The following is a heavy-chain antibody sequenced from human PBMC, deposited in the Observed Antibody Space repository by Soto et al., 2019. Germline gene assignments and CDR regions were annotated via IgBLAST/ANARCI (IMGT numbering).Heavy chain of an antibody. CDR2: ISSSSSYI. V-gene: IGHV3-21*01. J-gene: IGHJ3*02. D-gene: IGHD2-15*01. CDR3: ARDSGSSAIAFDI. Sequence: EVQLVESGGGLVKPGGSLRLSCAASGFTFSSYSMNWVRQAPGKGLEWVSSISSSSSYIYYADSVKGRFTISRDNAKNSLFLPMNSLRAEDTAVYYCARDSGSSAIAFDIWGQGTMVTGSS. CDR1: GFTFSSYS.